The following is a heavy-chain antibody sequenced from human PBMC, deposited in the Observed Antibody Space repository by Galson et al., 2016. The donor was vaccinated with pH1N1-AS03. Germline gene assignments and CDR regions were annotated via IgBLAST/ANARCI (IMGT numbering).Heavy chain of an antibody. Sequence: SVKVSCKASGGTIKTYAINWVRQAPGHGLEWMGRINPIFGVTNYAQKFRGRVTITADISTSTVYMDLSDLRFEDTAVYYFATHREYSNYYSYYYYYMDVWGRGTTVTVSS. V-gene: IGHV1-69*04. CDR3: ATHREYSNYYSYYYYYMDV. J-gene: IGHJ6*03. CDR1: GGTIKTYA. D-gene: IGHD4-11*01. CDR2: INPIFGVT.